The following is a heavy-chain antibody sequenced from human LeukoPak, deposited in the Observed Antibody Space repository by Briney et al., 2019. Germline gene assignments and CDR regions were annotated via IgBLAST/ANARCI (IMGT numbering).Heavy chain of an antibody. D-gene: IGHD5-12*01. J-gene: IGHJ5*02. V-gene: IGHV4-4*07. CDR1: VGSISSYY. Sequence: SQNLSLTCTVSVGSISSYYWGCIWQPAVEGLKWLWRIYTSESTNYNPSLKTRVTMSVDTSKNQFSLKLSSVTAADTAVYYCARDPSGYDYNWFDPGGQGTLVTVSS. CDR3: ARDPSGYDYNWFDP. CDR2: IYTSEST.